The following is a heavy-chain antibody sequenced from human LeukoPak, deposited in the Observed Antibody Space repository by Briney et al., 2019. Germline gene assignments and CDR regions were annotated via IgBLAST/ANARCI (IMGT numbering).Heavy chain of an antibody. CDR1: GGSISSSSSY. Sequence: SETLSLTCTVSGGSISSSSSYWGWIRQPPGKGLDWIGSIYYSGNTHYNPSLKSRVTISVDTSKNQFSLKLSSVTAADTAVYYCARVGQLAFDYWGQGALVTVSS. CDR2: IYYSGNT. CDR3: ARVGQLAFDY. J-gene: IGHJ4*02. D-gene: IGHD6-13*01. V-gene: IGHV4-39*07.